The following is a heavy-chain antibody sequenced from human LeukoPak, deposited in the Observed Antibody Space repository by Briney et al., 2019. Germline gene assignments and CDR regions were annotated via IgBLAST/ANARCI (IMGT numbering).Heavy chain of an antibody. J-gene: IGHJ6*04. CDR1: GGTFSSYA. Sequence: SVKVSCKASGGTFSSYAISWVRQAPGQGLEWMGGIIPIFGTANYAQEFRGRVTITADESTSTAYMELSSLRSEDTAVYYCARSSGYDYGMDVWGKGTTVTVSS. V-gene: IGHV1-69*13. CDR3: ARSSGYDYGMDV. D-gene: IGHD1-26*01. CDR2: IIPIFGTA.